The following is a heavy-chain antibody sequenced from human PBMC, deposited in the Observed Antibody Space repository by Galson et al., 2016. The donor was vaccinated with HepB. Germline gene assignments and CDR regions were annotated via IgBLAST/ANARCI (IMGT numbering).Heavy chain of an antibody. CDR3: ARVGYYGSGRAYYFDS. CDR1: GGSVSSGSYY. D-gene: IGHD3-10*01. CDR2: IYYTGST. V-gene: IGHV4-61*01. J-gene: IGHJ4*02. Sequence: SETLSLTCTVSGGSVSSGSYYWSWIWQPPGKGLERIGYIYYTGSTNYNPSLKSRVTISVDTSKNQFSLKLRSVTAADMAVYYCARVGYYGSGRAYYFDSRGQGRLVTVSS.